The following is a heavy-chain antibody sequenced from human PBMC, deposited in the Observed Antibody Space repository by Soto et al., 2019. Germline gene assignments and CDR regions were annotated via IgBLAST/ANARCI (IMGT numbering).Heavy chain of an antibody. D-gene: IGHD3-10*01. CDR1: GFTFSSYW. CDR3: ARDMVRDAGPYYYYYGMDV. J-gene: IGHJ6*02. V-gene: IGHV3-7*05. CDR2: IKQDGSEK. Sequence: GGSLRLSCAASGFTFSSYWMSWVRQAPGKGLEWVANIKQDGSEKYYVDSVKGRFTISRDNAKNSLYLQMNSLRAEDTAVYYCARDMVRDAGPYYYYYGMDVWGQGTTVTVSS.